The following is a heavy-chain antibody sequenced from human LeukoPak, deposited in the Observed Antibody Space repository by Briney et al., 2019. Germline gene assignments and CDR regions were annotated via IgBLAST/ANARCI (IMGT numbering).Heavy chain of an antibody. J-gene: IGHJ4*02. Sequence: PGGSLRLSCAASGCIISHYAMLWVRQAPGKGLEYVSAISGNGGSTYYADSVKGRFTISRDNSKNTLYLQMSSLRAEETPTFKRVKDLYRWDSSSWYYFDYWGQGTLVTVSS. CDR2: ISGNGGST. D-gene: IGHD6-13*01. CDR1: GCIISHYA. CDR3: VKDLYRWDSSSWYYFDY. V-gene: IGHV3-64D*06.